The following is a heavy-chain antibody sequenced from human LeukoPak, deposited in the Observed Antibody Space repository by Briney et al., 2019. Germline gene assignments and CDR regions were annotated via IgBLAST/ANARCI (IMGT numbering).Heavy chain of an antibody. CDR2: INTNTGNP. CDR1: GYTFTGYY. Sequence: ASVKVSCKASGYTFTGYYMHWVRQAPGQGLEWMGWINTNTGNPTYAQGFTGRFVFSLDTSVSTAYLQISSLKAEDTAVYYCARVDSSSWYSPYYFDYWGQGTLVTVSS. CDR3: ARVDSSSWYSPYYFDY. V-gene: IGHV7-4-1*02. D-gene: IGHD6-13*01. J-gene: IGHJ4*02.